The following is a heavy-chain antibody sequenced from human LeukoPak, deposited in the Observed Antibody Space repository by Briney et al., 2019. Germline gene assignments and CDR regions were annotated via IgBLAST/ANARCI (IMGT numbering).Heavy chain of an antibody. CDR1: GFTFRSYG. D-gene: IGHD4-23*01. Sequence: PGGSLRLSCAASGFTFRSYGMHWVRQAPGKGLEWVAFIRYDGSNKHYADSVKGRFTISRDNAKNTLYLQMNSLRAEDTAVYYCARGGMDTTVAAFDIWGQGTMVTVSS. V-gene: IGHV3-30*02. J-gene: IGHJ3*02. CDR2: IRYDGSNK. CDR3: ARGGMDTTVAAFDI.